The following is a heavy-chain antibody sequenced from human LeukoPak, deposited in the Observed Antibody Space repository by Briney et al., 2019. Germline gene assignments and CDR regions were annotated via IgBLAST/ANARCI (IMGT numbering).Heavy chain of an antibody. CDR2: ISSSSSYI. D-gene: IGHD2-15*01. Sequence: PGGSLRLSCAASGFTFSSYSMNWVRQAPGKGPEWVSSISSSSSYIYYADSVKGRFTISRDNAKNLLYLQMNSLRAEDTAVYYCARDREPYCTGGTCYSTGDYWGQGTLVTVSS. CDR1: GFTFSSYS. J-gene: IGHJ4*02. V-gene: IGHV3-21*01. CDR3: ARDREPYCTGGTCYSTGDY.